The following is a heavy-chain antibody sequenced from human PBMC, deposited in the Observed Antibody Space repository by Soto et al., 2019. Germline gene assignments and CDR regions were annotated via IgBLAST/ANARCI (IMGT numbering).Heavy chain of an antibody. Sequence: ASVKVSCKASGYRFTSYGIGWVRQAPGQGLEWMGWINAYDGNTNYAQNLQGRVTLTTDTSTSTAYMELRSLRSNDTAVYYCAMVDVYVTPSPQDVWGQGTTVNVSS. CDR3: AMVDVYVTPSPQDV. J-gene: IGHJ6*02. CDR2: INAYDGNT. V-gene: IGHV1-18*01. D-gene: IGHD3-16*01. CDR1: GYRFTSYG.